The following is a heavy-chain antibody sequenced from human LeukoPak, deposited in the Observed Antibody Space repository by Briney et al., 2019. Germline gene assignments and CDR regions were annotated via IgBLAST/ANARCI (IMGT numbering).Heavy chain of an antibody. V-gene: IGHV3-48*01. CDR1: GFTFSSYS. J-gene: IGHJ4*02. D-gene: IGHD3-10*01. Sequence: PGGSLRLSCAASGFTFSSYSMNWVRQAPGKGLEWVSYISSSSSTIYYADSVKGRFTISRDNAKNSLYLQMNSLRAEDTAVYYCAKRRVLLETNWGQGTLVTVSS. CDR2: ISSSSSTI. CDR3: AKRRVLLETN.